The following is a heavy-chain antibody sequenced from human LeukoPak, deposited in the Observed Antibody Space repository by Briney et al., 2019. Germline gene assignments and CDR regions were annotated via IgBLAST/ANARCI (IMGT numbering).Heavy chain of an antibody. Sequence: GGSLRLSCAASGFTVSSNYMSWVRQAPGKGLEWVSVIYSGGSTYYADSVKGRFTISRDNSKNTLYLQMNSLRAEDTAVYYCARAGGTIFGVVIPFDHWGQGTLVTVSS. J-gene: IGHJ4*02. V-gene: IGHV3-66*02. CDR3: ARAGGTIFGVVIPFDH. CDR1: GFTVSSNY. CDR2: IYSGGST. D-gene: IGHD3-3*01.